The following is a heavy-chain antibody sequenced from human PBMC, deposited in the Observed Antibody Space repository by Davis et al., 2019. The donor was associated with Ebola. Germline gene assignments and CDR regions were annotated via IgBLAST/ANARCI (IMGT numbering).Heavy chain of an antibody. D-gene: IGHD4-11*01. V-gene: IGHV3-30*14. Sequence: PGGSLRLSCAASGFTFSSYAMHWVRQAPGKGLEWVAVISYDGSNKYYADSVKGRFTISRDNSKNTLYLQMNSLRAEDTAVYYCARSSIPRQPTALDYWGQGTLVTVSS. CDR2: ISYDGSNK. CDR3: ARSSIPRQPTALDY. CDR1: GFTFSSYA. J-gene: IGHJ4*02.